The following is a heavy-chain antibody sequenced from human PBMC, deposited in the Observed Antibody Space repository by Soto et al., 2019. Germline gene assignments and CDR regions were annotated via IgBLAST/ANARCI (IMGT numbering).Heavy chain of an antibody. J-gene: IGHJ6*02. CDR1: GYSFTSYW. CDR3: ARSYCGGDCYSRYYGMDV. CDR2: IYPGDSDT. Sequence: LGESLKISCKGSGYSFTSYWIGWVRQMPGKGLEWMGIIYPGDSDTRYSPSFQGQVTISADKSISTAYLQWSSLKASDTAMYYCARSYCGGDCYSRYYGMDVWGQGTTVTVSS. D-gene: IGHD2-21*02. V-gene: IGHV5-51*01.